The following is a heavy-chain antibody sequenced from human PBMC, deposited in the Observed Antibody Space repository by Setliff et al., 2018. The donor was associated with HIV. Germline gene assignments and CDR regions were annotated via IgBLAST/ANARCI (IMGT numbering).Heavy chain of an antibody. CDR3: VRGLAAAGGYAMDV. J-gene: IGHJ6*02. D-gene: IGHD6-13*01. V-gene: IGHV3-74*01. CDR2: IKSDGSYT. CDR1: GFTFSSYW. Sequence: GESLKISCAASGFTFSSYWMHWVRQAPGKGLVWVSRIKSDGSYTSYADSAKGRFTISRDNAKNTLHLQMNSLRAEDTAVYYCVRGLAAAGGYAMDVWGQGTTVTVTS.